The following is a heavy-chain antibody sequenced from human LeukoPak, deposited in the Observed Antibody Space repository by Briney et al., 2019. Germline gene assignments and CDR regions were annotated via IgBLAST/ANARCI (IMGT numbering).Heavy chain of an antibody. CDR2: ISYDGSNK. V-gene: IGHV3-30*03. CDR1: GFTFSNYG. CDR3: ARDLLSGGFLEWLVGY. D-gene: IGHD3-3*01. Sequence: RGSLRLSCAASGFTFSNYGMHWVRQAPGKGLEWVAVISYDGSNKYYADSVKGRFTISRDNSKNTLYLQMNSLRAEDTAVYYCARDLLSGGFLEWLVGYWGQGTLVTVSS. J-gene: IGHJ4*02.